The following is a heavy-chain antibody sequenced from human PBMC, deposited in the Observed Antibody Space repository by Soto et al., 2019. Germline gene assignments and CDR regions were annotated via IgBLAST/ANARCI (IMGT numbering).Heavy chain of an antibody. D-gene: IGHD1-26*01. CDR3: AKAPRYSGSYHAFDY. Sequence: GGSLRLSCAASGFTFSSYAMSWVRQAPGKGLEWVSAISGSGGSTYYADSVKGRFTISRDNSKNTLYLQMNSLRAEDTAVYYCAKAPRYSGSYHAFDYWGQGTLVTVSS. V-gene: IGHV3-23*01. CDR1: GFTFSSYA. J-gene: IGHJ4*02. CDR2: ISGSGGST.